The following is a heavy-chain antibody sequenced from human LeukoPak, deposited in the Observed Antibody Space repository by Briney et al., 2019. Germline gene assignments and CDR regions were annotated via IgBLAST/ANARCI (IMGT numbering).Heavy chain of an antibody. J-gene: IGHJ5*02. Sequence: SETLSLTCAVYGGSFSGYYWSWIRQPPGKGLEWIGTIDYSGTTYYKPSLKSRVTISVDTSKNQFSLKLSSVTAADTAVYYCAREVDAAAAYNWFDPWGQGTLVTVSS. CDR3: AREVDAAAAYNWFDP. V-gene: IGHV4-34*01. D-gene: IGHD2-2*01. CDR1: GGSFSGYY. CDR2: IDYSGTT.